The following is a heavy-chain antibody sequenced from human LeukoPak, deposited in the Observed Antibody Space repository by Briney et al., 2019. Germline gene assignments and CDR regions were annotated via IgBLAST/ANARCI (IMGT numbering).Heavy chain of an antibody. CDR3: ATPLIGQGVSLGY. J-gene: IGHJ4*02. D-gene: IGHD3-16*01. CDR2: INPNSGGT. V-gene: IGHV1-2*02. CDR1: GYTFTGYY. Sequence: ASVKVSCKASGYTFTGYYMHWVRQAPGQGLEWMGWINPNSGGTNYAQKFQGRVTMTRDTSISTAYMELSRLRSDDTAVYCCATPLIGQGVSLGYWGQGTLVTVSS.